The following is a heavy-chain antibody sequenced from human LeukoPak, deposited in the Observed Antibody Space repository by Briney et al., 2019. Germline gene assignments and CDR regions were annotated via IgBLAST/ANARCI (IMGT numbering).Heavy chain of an antibody. D-gene: IGHD7-27*01. J-gene: IGHJ4*02. CDR1: GFTFSSYA. Sequence: GRSLRLSCAASGFTFSSYAMHWVRQAPGKGLEWVAVISYDGVKKYYADSVKGRFTISRDNSKNTLYLEMDSLRAEDTAVYYCATNPGAPNYWGQGTLVTVSS. CDR3: ATNPGAPNY. CDR2: ISYDGVKK. V-gene: IGHV3-30*04.